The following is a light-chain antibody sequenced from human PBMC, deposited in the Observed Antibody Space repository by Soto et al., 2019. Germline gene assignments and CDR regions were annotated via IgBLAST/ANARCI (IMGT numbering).Light chain of an antibody. V-gene: IGLV1-44*01. CDR3: ATWDDSLNGYV. CDR2: GNN. Sequence: QSVLTQPPSASETPGQRVTISCSGSSSNVGSNTVNWYQQLPGTAPKLLMFGNNQRPSGVPDRFSGSKSGTSASLAISGLQSADEADYYCATWDDSLNGYVFGTGTKLTVL. CDR1: SSNVGSNT. J-gene: IGLJ1*01.